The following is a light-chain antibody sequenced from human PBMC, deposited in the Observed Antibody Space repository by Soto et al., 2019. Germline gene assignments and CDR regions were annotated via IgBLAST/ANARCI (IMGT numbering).Light chain of an antibody. J-gene: IGKJ1*01. CDR2: AAS. CDR1: QGISNY. Sequence: DIQMTQSPSSLSASVGDRVTITFRASQGISNYLAWYQQKPGKVPKLLIYAASTLQSGVPSRFSGSGSGTDFTLTISSLQPEDVATYYCQKYNSAPSFGQGTKVDIK. CDR3: QKYNSAPS. V-gene: IGKV1-27*01.